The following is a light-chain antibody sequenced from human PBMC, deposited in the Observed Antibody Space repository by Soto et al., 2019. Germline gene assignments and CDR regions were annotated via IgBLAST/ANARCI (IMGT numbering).Light chain of an antibody. J-gene: IGKJ1*01. CDR3: QHYNSYSEA. V-gene: IGKV3D-15*01. Sequence: EIVLTQSPATLSSFPGDRVTLSCRASQSVGTNLAWYQQKPGQAPRLLIYGASNRATGIPDRFSGSGSGTEFTLTISSLQPDDFATYYCQHYNSYSEAFGQGTKVDI. CDR2: GAS. CDR1: QSVGTN.